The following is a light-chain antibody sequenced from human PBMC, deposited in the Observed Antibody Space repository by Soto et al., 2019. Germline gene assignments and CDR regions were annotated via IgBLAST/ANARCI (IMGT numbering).Light chain of an antibody. Sequence: EIVLTQSPGTLSLSPGEGATLSCRASQSISSNLAWYQQKPGQTPRLLIYGASTRPTGIPARFSGSGSGTEFTLTISSLQSEDSAVYYCQQYNDWPLTFGGGTKVDIK. CDR2: GAS. V-gene: IGKV3D-15*01. J-gene: IGKJ4*01. CDR3: QQYNDWPLT. CDR1: QSISSN.